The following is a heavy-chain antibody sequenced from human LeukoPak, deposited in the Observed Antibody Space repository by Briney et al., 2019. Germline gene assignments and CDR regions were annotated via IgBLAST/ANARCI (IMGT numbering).Heavy chain of an antibody. CDR3: ARELNGGKSRGVDY. V-gene: IGHV3-48*01. CDR2: ISGDSNTI. CDR1: GFTFSTYS. D-gene: IGHD4-23*01. J-gene: IGHJ4*02. Sequence: PGGSLRLSCAASGFTFSTYSMNWVRQAPGERLEWLSYISGDSNTIYYADSVKGRFTIPRDNSNNTLYLQMNSLRAEDTAVYYCARELNGGKSRGVDYWGQGTLVTVSS.